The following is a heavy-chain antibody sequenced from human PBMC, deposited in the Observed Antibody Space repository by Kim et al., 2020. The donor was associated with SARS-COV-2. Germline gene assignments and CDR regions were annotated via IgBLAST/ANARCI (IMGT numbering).Heavy chain of an antibody. Sequence: GSTNYNPYRKSQVPISVDTSKNQFSLKLSSVTAADTAVYCCARIEVFDFDYWGQGTLVTVSS. CDR3: ARIEVFDFDY. CDR2: GST. V-gene: IGHV4-34*01. D-gene: IGHD3-10*02. J-gene: IGHJ4*02.